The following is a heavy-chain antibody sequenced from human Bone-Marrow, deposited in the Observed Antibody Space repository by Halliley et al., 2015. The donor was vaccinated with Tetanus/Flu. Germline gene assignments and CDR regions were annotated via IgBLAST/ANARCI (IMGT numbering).Heavy chain of an antibody. V-gene: IGHV3-30*01. Sequence: KGLGWGGVRSYDGGFKYYADSVKGRFTISRDNSKNTLHLQMNTLRAEDTAIYFCSRAEAYYFPNWGQGILFTVSS. CDR3: SRAEAYYFPN. J-gene: IGHJ4*02. CDR2: RSYDGGFK.